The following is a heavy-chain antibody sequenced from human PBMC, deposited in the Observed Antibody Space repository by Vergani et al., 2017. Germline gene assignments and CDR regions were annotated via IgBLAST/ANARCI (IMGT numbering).Heavy chain of an antibody. CDR2: ICYDGSNK. V-gene: IGHV3-33*01. Sequence: QVQLVESGGGVVQPGRSLRLSCAASGFTFSSYGMHWVRQAPGKGLEWVAVICYDGSNKYYADSVKGGFTMSRDNSKNTLYLQMNSLRAEDTAVYYCARGDDFWSGSQFDYWGQGTLVTVSS. CDR3: ARGDDFWSGSQFDY. J-gene: IGHJ4*02. CDR1: GFTFSSYG. D-gene: IGHD3-3*01.